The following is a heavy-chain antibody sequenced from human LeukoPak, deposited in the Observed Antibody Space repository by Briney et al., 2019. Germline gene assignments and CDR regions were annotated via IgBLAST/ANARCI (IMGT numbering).Heavy chain of an antibody. CDR3: AKAWSSGWAPFDY. J-gene: IGHJ4*02. Sequence: GGSLRLSCAASGFTFSSYSMNWVRQAPGKGLEWVAVIWYDGSNKYYADSVKGRFTISRDNSKNTLYLQMNSLRAEDTAVYYCAKAWSSGWAPFDYWGQGTLVTVSS. CDR1: GFTFSSYS. V-gene: IGHV3-33*06. D-gene: IGHD6-25*01. CDR2: IWYDGSNK.